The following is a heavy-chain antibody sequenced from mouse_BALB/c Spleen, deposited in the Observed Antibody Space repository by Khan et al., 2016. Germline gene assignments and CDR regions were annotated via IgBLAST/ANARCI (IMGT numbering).Heavy chain of an antibody. CDR2: INPGSNYT. CDR1: GYTFTRFW. Sequence: QVQLKESGAELAKPGASVKMSCKASGYTFTRFWMHWVKQRPGQGLEWIGYINPGSNYTDYNQNFKDKATLTADKSSSTAYMLLSSLTSEDSAVYFCARGGDGNYLYQAMDYWGQGISVTVSS. CDR3: ARGGDGNYLYQAMDY. D-gene: IGHD2-1*01. V-gene: IGHV1-7*01. J-gene: IGHJ4*01.